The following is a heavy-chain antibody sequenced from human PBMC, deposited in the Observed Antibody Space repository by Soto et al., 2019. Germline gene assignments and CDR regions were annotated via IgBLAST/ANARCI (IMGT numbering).Heavy chain of an antibody. CDR2: VYHDGTT. V-gene: IGHV4-59*08. CDR1: GDFISSHY. D-gene: IGHD1-26*01. CDR3: ARPRGTTPAVWYFDL. Sequence: QVQLQESGPGLVKPSETLSLTCTVSGDFISSHYWSWIRQPPGKGLECIGYVYHDGTTDSKPFLKRRVTISMDTAKNQISLSLTSVTAAYAAGYYCARPRGTTPAVWYFDLGGRGTLVTVSS. J-gene: IGHJ2*01.